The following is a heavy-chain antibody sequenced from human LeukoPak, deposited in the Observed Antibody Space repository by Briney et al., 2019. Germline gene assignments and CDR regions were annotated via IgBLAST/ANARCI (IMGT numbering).Heavy chain of an antibody. V-gene: IGHV4-4*09. CDR2: IYTSGCT. CDR3: ARLTRLSTSPDRYYLDY. Sequence: PSETLSLTCTVSGDSISSYYWSWIRQPPGKGLEWIGYIYTSGCTNYIPSLKARVTISIDTSKNQFSLKLSSVTAADSAVYYCARLTRLSTSPDRYYLDYWGQGTLVTVSS. CDR1: GDSISSYY. D-gene: IGHD6-6*01. J-gene: IGHJ4*02.